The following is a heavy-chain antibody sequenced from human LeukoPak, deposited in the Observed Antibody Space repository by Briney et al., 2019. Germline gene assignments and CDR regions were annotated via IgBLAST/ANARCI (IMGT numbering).Heavy chain of an antibody. Sequence: ASVKVSCKASGYTFTGYYMHWVRQAPGQGLEWMGWINPNSGGTNYAQKFQGRVTMTRDTSISTAYLQWSSLKASDTAMYYCARSRHGIDSSLFDYWGQGTLVTVSS. CDR2: INPNSGGT. D-gene: IGHD6-19*01. V-gene: IGHV1-2*02. CDR3: ARSRHGIDSSLFDY. J-gene: IGHJ4*02. CDR1: GYTFTGYY.